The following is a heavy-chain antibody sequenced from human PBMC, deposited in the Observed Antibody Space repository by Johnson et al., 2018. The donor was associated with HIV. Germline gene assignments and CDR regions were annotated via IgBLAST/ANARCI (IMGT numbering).Heavy chain of an antibody. CDR3: ARDGLYSSPWDAFDM. CDR1: GFTFSCYD. V-gene: IGHV3-13*01. Sequence: VHLVESGGGLVQPGGSLRLSCAASGFTFSCYDVHWVRQATGKGLEWVSPIGTAGDTYYQGSVKGRFTISRENAKNSLYLQIDNLRAEYTAVYYCARDGLYSSPWDAFDMWGQGTVVTVSS. J-gene: IGHJ3*02. CDR2: IGTAGDT. D-gene: IGHD6-13*01.